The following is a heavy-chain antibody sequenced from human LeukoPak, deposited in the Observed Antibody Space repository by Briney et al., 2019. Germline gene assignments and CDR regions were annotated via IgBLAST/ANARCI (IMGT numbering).Heavy chain of an antibody. CDR3: ARGNSGYDYAFDI. CDR2: IYSSGST. J-gene: IGHJ3*02. V-gene: IGHV4-59*01. Sequence: SETLSLTCTVSGGSISSYHWSWIRQPPGKGLQWIGFIYSSGSTNYNPSLKSRVTISLDTSKSQFSLRVSSVTSADTAVYYCARGNSGYDYAFDIWGQGTMLTVSS. CDR1: GGSISSYH. D-gene: IGHD5-12*01.